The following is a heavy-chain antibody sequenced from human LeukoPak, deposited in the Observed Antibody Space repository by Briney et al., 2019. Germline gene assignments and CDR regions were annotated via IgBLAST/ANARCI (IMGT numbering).Heavy chain of an antibody. CDR1: GYSISSGYY. J-gene: IGHJ6*03. CDR3: ASVNGLLYYYMDV. V-gene: IGHV4-38-2*02. CDR2: IYHSGST. Sequence: PSETLSLTCTVSGYSISSGYYWGWIRQPPGKGLEWIGSIYHSGSTYYNPSLKSRVTISVDTSKNQFSLKLSSVTAADTAVYYCASVNGLLYYYMDVWGKGTTVTVSS. D-gene: IGHD2-21*01.